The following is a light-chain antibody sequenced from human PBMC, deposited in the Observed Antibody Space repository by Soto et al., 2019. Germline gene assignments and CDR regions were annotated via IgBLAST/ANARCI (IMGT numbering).Light chain of an antibody. CDR1: QSVSSN. CDR2: GAS. CDR3: QQYNIWPPWT. Sequence: EIVMPQYPATLSVSPGERATLSCRASQSVSSNLAWYQKKPGQAPRLLIYGASTRATGIPARFSGSGSATEFTLTISSLQSGDFAVYYCQQYNIWPPWTFGQGTKVDI. J-gene: IGKJ1*01. V-gene: IGKV3-15*01.